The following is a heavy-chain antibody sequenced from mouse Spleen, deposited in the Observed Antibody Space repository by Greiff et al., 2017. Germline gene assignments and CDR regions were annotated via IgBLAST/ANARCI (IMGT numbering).Heavy chain of an antibody. CDR1: GFTFSSYA. V-gene: IGHV5-6-5*01. CDR3: ARGGYYRYDDWYFDV. Sequence: EVHLVESGGGLVKPGGSLKLSCAASGFTFSSYAMSWVRQTPEKRLEWVASISSGGSTYYPDSVKGRFTISRDNARNILYLQMSSLRSEDTAMYYCARGGYYRYDDWYFDVWGAGTTVTVSS. CDR2: ISSGGST. J-gene: IGHJ1*01. D-gene: IGHD2-14*01.